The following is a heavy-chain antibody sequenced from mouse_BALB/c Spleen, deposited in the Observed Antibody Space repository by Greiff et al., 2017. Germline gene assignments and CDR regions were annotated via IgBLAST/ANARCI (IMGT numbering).Heavy chain of an antibody. CDR3: AREGIITTATSYYFDY. CDR1: GFTFSSYA. J-gene: IGHJ2*01. CDR2: ISSGGST. D-gene: IGHD1-2*01. Sequence: EVKLMESGGGLVKPGGSLKLSCAASGFTFSSYAMSWVRQTPEKRLEWVASISSGGSTYYPDSVKGRFTISRDNARNILYLQMSSLRSEDTAMYYCAREGIITTATSYYFDYWGQGTTLTVSS. V-gene: IGHV5-6-5*01.